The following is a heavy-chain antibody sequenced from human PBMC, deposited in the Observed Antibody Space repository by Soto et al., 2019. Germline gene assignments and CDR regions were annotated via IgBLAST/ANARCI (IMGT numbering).Heavy chain of an antibody. CDR1: GYTFTSYD. CDR2: MNPNSGNT. D-gene: IGHD3-10*01. CDR3: ARGEDGTRVRGVKDAEVGY. Sequence: QVQLVQSGAEVKKPGASVKVSCKASGYTFTSYDINWVRQATGQGLEWMGWMNPNSGNTGYAQKFQGRVTMTRNTSISTAYMELSSLRSEDTAVYYCARGEDGTRVRGVKDAEVGYWGQGTLVTVSS. V-gene: IGHV1-8*01. J-gene: IGHJ4*02.